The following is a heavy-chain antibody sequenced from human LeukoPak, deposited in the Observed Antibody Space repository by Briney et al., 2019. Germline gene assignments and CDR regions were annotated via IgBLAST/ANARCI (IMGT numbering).Heavy chain of an antibody. CDR3: ARQRHYYDSSGFRWFDP. CDR2: IYPGDSDT. D-gene: IGHD3-22*01. J-gene: IGHJ5*02. Sequence: GESLTISCKGSGYSFTSYWIGWVRQMPGKGLEWMGIIYPGDSDTTYSPSVQGQITISADKAISTAYLQWSSLKASDTAVYYCARQRHYYDSSGFRWFDPWGQGTLVTVSS. V-gene: IGHV5-51*01. CDR1: GYSFTSYW.